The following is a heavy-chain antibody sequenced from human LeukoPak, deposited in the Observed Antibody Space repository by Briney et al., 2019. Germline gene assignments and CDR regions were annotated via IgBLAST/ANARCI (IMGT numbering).Heavy chain of an antibody. CDR3: ARDGYSSSWSDFDY. CDR2: MRSSSNTI. V-gene: IGHV3-48*02. D-gene: IGHD6-13*01. J-gene: IGHJ4*02. Sequence: PGGSLRLSCAASGFTFSSYGMHWVRQAPGKGLEWVSYMRSSSNTIYYADSVKGRFTISRDNAKNSLYLQMNSLRDEDTAVYYCARDGYSSSWSDFDYWGQGTLVTVSS. CDR1: GFTFSSYG.